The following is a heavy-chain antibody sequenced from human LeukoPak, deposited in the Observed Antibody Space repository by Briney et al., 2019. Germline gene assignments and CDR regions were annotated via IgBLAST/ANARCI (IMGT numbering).Heavy chain of an antibody. J-gene: IGHJ4*02. CDR1: GYTFTSYY. CDR2: INPSGGST. D-gene: IGHD2-21*02. Sequence: ASVKVSCKASGYTFTSYYMHWVRRAPGQGLEWMGIINPSGGSTSYAQKFQGRVTMTRDTSTSTVYMELSSLRSEDTAVYYCARDRSAYCGGDCYSDYWGQGTLVTVSS. V-gene: IGHV1-46*01. CDR3: ARDRSAYCGGDCYSDY.